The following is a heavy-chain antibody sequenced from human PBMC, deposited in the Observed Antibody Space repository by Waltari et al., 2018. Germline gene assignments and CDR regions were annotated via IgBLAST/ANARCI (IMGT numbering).Heavy chain of an antibody. CDR3: ARRGAEGYYDFWSGYLKGSNWFDP. D-gene: IGHD3-3*01. CDR1: GGSISSSSYY. Sequence: QLQLQESGPGLVKPSETLSLTCTVSGGSISSSSYYWGWIRQPPGKGLEWIGSIYYSGSTYYNPSLKSRVTISVDTSKNQFSLKLSSVTAADTTVYYCARRGAEGYYDFWSGYLKGSNWFDPWGQGTLVTVSS. CDR2: IYYSGST. J-gene: IGHJ5*02. V-gene: IGHV4-39*01.